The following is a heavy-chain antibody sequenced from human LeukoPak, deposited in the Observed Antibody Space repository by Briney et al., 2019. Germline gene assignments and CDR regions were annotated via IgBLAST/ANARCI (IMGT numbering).Heavy chain of an antibody. J-gene: IGHJ4*02. D-gene: IGHD3-10*01. CDR2: ISAYNGNT. CDR3: ARQGTAMVRGVAKRGDFDY. Sequence: ASVKVSCTASGYTFTSYGISWVRQAPGQGLEWMGWISAYNGNTHSAQKFQVRVTMTTDTSTSTAYMELGSLRSDDTAVYYCARQGTAMVRGVAKRGDFDYWGQGTQVTVSS. V-gene: IGHV1-18*01. CDR1: GYTFTSYG.